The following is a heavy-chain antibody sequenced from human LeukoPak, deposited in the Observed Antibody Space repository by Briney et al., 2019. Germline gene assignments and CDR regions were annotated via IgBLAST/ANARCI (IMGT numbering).Heavy chain of an antibody. Sequence: LRGSLRLSCAASGFTFRNYVIHRVRQAPGKGLEWVAVTSSDLNVKLYADSVKGRFTISRDNSRSTLNLQMNSLRPEDTAIYYCAREGYYGSGSPPSLYFDYWGQGTLVTVSS. J-gene: IGHJ4*02. V-gene: IGHV3-30-3*01. CDR3: AREGYYGSGSPPSLYFDY. CDR2: TSSDLNVK. D-gene: IGHD3-10*01. CDR1: GFTFRNYV.